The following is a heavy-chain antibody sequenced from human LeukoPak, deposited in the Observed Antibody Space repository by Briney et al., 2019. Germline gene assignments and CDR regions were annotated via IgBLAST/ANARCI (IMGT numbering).Heavy chain of an antibody. J-gene: IGHJ4*02. CDR1: GGSISSSSYY. Sequence: SETLSLTCTVSGGSISSSSYYWGWIRRPPGKGLEWIGSIYYSGSTYYNPSLKSRVTISVDTSKNQFSLKLSSVTAADTAVYYCARIVGATIFDYWGQGTLVTVSS. CDR3: ARIVGATIFDY. CDR2: IYYSGST. D-gene: IGHD1-26*01. V-gene: IGHV4-39*07.